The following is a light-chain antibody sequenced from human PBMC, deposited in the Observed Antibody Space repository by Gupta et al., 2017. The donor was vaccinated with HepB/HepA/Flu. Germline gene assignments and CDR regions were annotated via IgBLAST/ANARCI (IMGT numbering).Light chain of an antibody. J-gene: IGKJ1*01. Sequence: DIVMTQSPASLAVSLGERATINCKSSQSVLYSSDNNNYLSWYQQKPGQPPKLLIYWASAREYGVPDKFSVRGSGTDFTLIISSLQAEDVAVYSCQQEHNIPRTFGQGTKVEIK. CDR2: WAS. CDR3: QQEHNIPRT. CDR1: QSVLYSSDNNNY. V-gene: IGKV4-1*01.